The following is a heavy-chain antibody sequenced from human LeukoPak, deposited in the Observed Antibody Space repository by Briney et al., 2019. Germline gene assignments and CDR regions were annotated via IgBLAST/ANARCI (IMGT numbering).Heavy chain of an antibody. J-gene: IGHJ4*02. CDR2: ISGSGGST. CDR1: GFTFSSYG. V-gene: IGHV3-23*01. CDR3: ANGGIAADPPSY. Sequence: PGGSLRLSCAASGFTFSSYGMSWVRQAPGKGLEWVSAISGSGGSTYYADSVKGRFTISRDNSKNTLYLQMNSLRAEDTAAYYCANGGIAADPPSYWGQGTLVTVSS. D-gene: IGHD6-13*01.